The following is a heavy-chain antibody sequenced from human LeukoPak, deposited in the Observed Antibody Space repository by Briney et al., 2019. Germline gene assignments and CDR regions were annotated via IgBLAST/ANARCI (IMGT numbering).Heavy chain of an antibody. V-gene: IGHV4-39*07. D-gene: IGHD3-10*01. CDR1: GGSISSSNFY. J-gene: IGHJ4*02. CDR3: ARVSWFAELPTY. Sequence: PSETLSLTCIFSGGSISSSNFYWGWIRQPPGKGLEWIGSIYYSGSTCYNPSLKSRVTISVDTSKNQFSLKLSSVTAADRALYYRARVSWFAELPTYWGQGTLVSVSS. CDR2: IYYSGST.